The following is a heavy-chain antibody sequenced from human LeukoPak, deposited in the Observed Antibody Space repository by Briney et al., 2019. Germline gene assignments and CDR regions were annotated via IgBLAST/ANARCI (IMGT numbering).Heavy chain of an antibody. CDR3: ARGRGLWFGETRGMDV. D-gene: IGHD3-10*01. V-gene: IGHV4-34*01. CDR2: INHSGST. Sequence: SETLSLTCAVYGGSFSGYYWSWIRQPPGKGLEWIGEINHSGSTNYNPSLKSRVTISVDTSKNQSSLKLSSVTAADTAVHYCARGRGLWFGETRGMDVWGQRTTVTVSS. CDR1: GGSFSGYY. J-gene: IGHJ6*02.